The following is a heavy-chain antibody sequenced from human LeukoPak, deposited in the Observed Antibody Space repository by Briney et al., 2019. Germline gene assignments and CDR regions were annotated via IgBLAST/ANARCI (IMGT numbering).Heavy chain of an antibody. D-gene: IGHD2-8*01. J-gene: IGHJ4*02. CDR3: AKWASDNRAFDL. Sequence: SEALSLTCSVSGGSISRNNYYWGWNRQPPGKGLEWIGSIYYSGNTYYNPSLKSRVIMSVDTSKNQFSLKLSSVTAADTAVYFCAKWASDNRAFDLWGQGTLVTVSS. V-gene: IGHV4-39*01. CDR1: GGSISRNNYY. CDR2: IYYSGNT.